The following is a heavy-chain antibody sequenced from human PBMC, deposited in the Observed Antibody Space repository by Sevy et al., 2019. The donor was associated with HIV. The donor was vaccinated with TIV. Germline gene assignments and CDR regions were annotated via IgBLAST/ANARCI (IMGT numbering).Heavy chain of an antibody. Sequence: GGSLRLSCAASAFTFSNAWMSWVRQAPGKGLEWVGRIKSKTDGGTTDYAAPVKGRFTISRDDSKNTLYLQMNSLKTEDTAVYYCTTIVGATRLLDYFDYWGQGTLVTVSS. J-gene: IGHJ4*02. CDR3: TTIVGATRLLDYFDY. CDR1: AFTFSNAW. D-gene: IGHD1-26*01. CDR2: IKSKTDGGTT. V-gene: IGHV3-15*01.